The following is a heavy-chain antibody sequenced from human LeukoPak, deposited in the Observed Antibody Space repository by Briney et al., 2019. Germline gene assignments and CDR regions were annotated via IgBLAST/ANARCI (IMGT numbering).Heavy chain of an antibody. CDR2: IKQDGSEK. CDR1: GFTFSSYW. J-gene: IGHJ4*02. CDR3: ARAGSYVWGSYLDY. V-gene: IGHV3-7*01. Sequence: PGGSLRLSCAASGFTFSSYWMSWVRQAPGKGLEWVANIKQDGSEKYYVDSVKGRFTISRDNAKNSLYLQMNSLRAEDTAVYYCARAGSYVWGSYLDYWGQGTLVTVSS. D-gene: IGHD3-16*02.